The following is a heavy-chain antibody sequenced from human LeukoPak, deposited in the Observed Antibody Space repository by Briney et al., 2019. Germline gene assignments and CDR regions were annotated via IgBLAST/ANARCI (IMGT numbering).Heavy chain of an antibody. J-gene: IGHJ4*02. D-gene: IGHD3/OR15-3a*01. Sequence: PGGSLRLSRAVSGPMRSSDGFDWVRQAPGQGLEWVSFINSGGDIKWYADSVKGRFTISRDEAKNSVYLQMDSLRDEDTAVYYCARGRDWGLDYWGQGTVVTVSS. CDR2: INSGGDIK. CDR3: ARGRDWGLDY. CDR1: GPMRSSDG. V-gene: IGHV3-48*02.